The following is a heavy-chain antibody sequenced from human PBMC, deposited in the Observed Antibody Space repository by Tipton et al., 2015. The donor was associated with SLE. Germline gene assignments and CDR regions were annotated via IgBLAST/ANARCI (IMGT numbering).Heavy chain of an antibody. D-gene: IGHD3-3*01. CDR1: GGSITNSNYF. CDR3: ASGTLEWSHEPDY. CDR2: IYYSGSP. J-gene: IGHJ4*02. V-gene: IGHV4-39*07. Sequence: TLSLTCSVPGGSITNSNYFWGWIRQPPGKGLEWIGNIYYSGSPYYNPSPKSRVTISVNTSKNQFSLRLSSVTAADTAMFYCASGTLEWSHEPDYWGQGTLVTVSS.